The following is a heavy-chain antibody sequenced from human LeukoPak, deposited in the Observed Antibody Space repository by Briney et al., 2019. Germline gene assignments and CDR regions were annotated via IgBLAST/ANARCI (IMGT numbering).Heavy chain of an antibody. D-gene: IGHD6-13*01. CDR2: INHSGST. CDR1: GGSFSGYY. J-gene: IGHJ4*02. Sequence: PSETLSLTCAVYGGSFSGYYWSLIRQPPGKGLEWIGEINHSGSTNYNPSLKSRVTISVDTSKNQFSLKLSSVTAADTAVYYCAGSIAAAGKIDYWGQGTLVTVSS. CDR3: AGSIAAAGKIDY. V-gene: IGHV4-34*01.